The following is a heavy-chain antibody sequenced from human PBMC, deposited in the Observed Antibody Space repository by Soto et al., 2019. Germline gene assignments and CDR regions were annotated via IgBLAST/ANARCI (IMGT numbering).Heavy chain of an antibody. Sequence: ASVKVSCKASGYTFTGYYMHWVRQAPGQGLEWMGWINPNSGGTNYAQKFQGWVTMTRDTSISTAYMELSRLRSDDTAVYYCGRDSAYCSGGSCYPDARGGYYGMDVWGQGTTVTVSS. D-gene: IGHD2-15*01. CDR3: GRDSAYCSGGSCYPDARGGYYGMDV. V-gene: IGHV1-2*04. CDR2: INPNSGGT. CDR1: GYTFTGYY. J-gene: IGHJ6*02.